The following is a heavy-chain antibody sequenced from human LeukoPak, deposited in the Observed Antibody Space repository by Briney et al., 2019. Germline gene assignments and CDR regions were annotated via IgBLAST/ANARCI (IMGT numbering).Heavy chain of an antibody. J-gene: IGHJ1*01. CDR1: GYTFINYY. CDR2: NNRSGGST. D-gene: IGHD2-21*01. CDR3: ARDESTSILWW. V-gene: IGHV1-46*01. Sequence: SVTVSCKVSGYTFINYYIHCVRQAPGQGLEWIGINNRSGGSTSYAQKFQGRVTMTRDTSTSTVYMELSSVRSEDTAVYYCARDESTSILWWWGQGTLVTVSS.